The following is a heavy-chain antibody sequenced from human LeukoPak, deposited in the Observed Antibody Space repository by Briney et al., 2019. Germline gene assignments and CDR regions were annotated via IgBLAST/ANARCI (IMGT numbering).Heavy chain of an antibody. CDR2: IYYSGST. V-gene: IGHV4-59*08. D-gene: IGHD3-22*01. J-gene: IGHJ3*02. CDR3: ARVQNYESSGYIAFDI. CDR1: GGSISSYY. Sequence: SETLSLTCTVSGGSISSYYWSWIRQPPGKGLEWIGYIYYSGSTNYNPSLKSRVTMSLDTSKNQFSLQMNSVTAADTAVYYCARVQNYESSGYIAFDIWGQGTMVIVSS.